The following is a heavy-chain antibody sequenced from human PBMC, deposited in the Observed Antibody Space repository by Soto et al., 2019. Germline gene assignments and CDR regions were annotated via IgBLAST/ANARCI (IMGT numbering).Heavy chain of an antibody. CDR1: GFTFSSYS. Sequence: EVQLVESGGGLVKPGGSLRLSCAASGFTFSSYSMNWVRQAPGKGREWVSSISSSSSYIYYADSVKGRFTISRDNAKNSLYLQMNSLRAEDTAVYYCARFPAASYYYYYMDVWGKGTTVTVSS. CDR3: ARFPAASYYYYYMDV. J-gene: IGHJ6*03. CDR2: ISSSSSYI. D-gene: IGHD2-2*01. V-gene: IGHV3-21*01.